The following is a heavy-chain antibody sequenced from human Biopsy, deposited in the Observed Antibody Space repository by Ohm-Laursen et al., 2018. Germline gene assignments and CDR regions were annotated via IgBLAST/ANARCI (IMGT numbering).Heavy chain of an antibody. CDR3: ARDLYDFCGGCPFDP. CDR1: GFTFSSHA. V-gene: IGHV3-23*01. CDR2: INGSGGST. J-gene: IGHJ5*02. Sequence: LSLTCAASGFTFSSHAMSWVRQAPGKGLECVSLINGSGGSTYYADPVKGRFTISRDNSKNTLYLQMNSLRAEDTAMYYCARDLYDFCGGCPFDPWGQGTLVTVSP. D-gene: IGHD3-3*01.